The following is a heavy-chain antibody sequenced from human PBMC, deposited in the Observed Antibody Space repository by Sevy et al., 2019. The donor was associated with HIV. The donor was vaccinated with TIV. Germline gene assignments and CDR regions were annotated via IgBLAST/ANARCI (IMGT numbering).Heavy chain of an antibody. CDR2: FDPEDGET. CDR3: ATTKDYYDSSGSPFDC. V-gene: IGHV1-24*01. J-gene: IGHJ4*02. Sequence: ASVKVSCKVSGYTLTEFSMHWVRQAPGKGLEWMGSFDPEDGETIYAQKFQGRVTMTEDTSTDTAYMELSSLRSDDTAVYYCATTKDYYDSSGSPFDCWGQGILVTVSS. CDR1: GYTLTEFS. D-gene: IGHD3-22*01.